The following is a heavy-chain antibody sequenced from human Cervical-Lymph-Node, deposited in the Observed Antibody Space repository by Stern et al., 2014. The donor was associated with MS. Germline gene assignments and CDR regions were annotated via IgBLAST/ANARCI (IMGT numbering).Heavy chain of an antibody. J-gene: IGHJ4*02. D-gene: IGHD3-16*01. CDR1: GGSIISGSSY. Sequence: QVQLQESGPGLVKPSQTLSLTCTVSGGSIISGSSYWSWVRQPAGKGLEWIGRIYSSGSAHYNPSLKSRVTFSVEHSKNPFSPNLRSVTAADTAVYYCARGGLGEVDNWGQGTLVTVSS. V-gene: IGHV4-61*02. CDR2: IYSSGSA. CDR3: ARGGLGEVDN.